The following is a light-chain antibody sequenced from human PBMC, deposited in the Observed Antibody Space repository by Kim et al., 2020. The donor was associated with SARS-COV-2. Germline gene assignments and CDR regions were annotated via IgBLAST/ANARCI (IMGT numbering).Light chain of an antibody. CDR1: SLRSYY. CDR2: GKN. Sequence: SSELTQDPAVSVALGQTVRITCQGDSLRSYYATWYQQKPGQAPILVIYGKNNRPSGIPDRFSGSSSGNTASLTITGTQAGDEADYYRNSRDSNEKVFFGG. V-gene: IGLV3-19*01. CDR3: NSRDSNEKVF. J-gene: IGLJ2*01.